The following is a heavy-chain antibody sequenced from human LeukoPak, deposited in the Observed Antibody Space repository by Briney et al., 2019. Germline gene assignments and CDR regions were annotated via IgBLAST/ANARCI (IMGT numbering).Heavy chain of an antibody. CDR1: GGSFSGYY. CDR2: VNHSGST. Sequence: SETLSLTCAVYGGSFSGYYWSWIRQPPGKGLEWIGEVNHSGSTNYNPSLKSRVTISVDTSKNRFSLKLSSVTAADTAVYYCARHSPEQWLVRRTAEYFQHWGQGTLVTVSS. CDR3: ARHSPEQWLVRRTAEYFQH. J-gene: IGHJ1*01. D-gene: IGHD6-19*01. V-gene: IGHV4-34*01.